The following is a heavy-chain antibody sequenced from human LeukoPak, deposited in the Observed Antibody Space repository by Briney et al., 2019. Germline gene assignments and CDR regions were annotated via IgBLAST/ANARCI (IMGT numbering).Heavy chain of an antibody. V-gene: IGHV3-53*01. Sequence: GGSLRLSCAASGFTVSSTYMSWVRQAPGKGLEWVSLIYSGGSTYYADSVKGLFTISRDNSKNTLYLQMNSLRAEDTAVYYCANDLGWIQLNLGRGQGTLVTVSS. CDR3: ANDLGWIQLNLG. CDR2: IYSGGST. J-gene: IGHJ4*02. CDR1: GFTVSSTY. D-gene: IGHD5-18*01.